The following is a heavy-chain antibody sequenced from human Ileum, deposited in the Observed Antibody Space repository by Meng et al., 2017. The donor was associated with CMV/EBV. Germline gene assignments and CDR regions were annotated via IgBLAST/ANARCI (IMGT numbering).Heavy chain of an antibody. CDR3: ARVPPGNYGLMDV. CDR1: GFTFNYYG. J-gene: IGHJ6*02. D-gene: IGHD4-17*01. Sequence: GGSLRLSCAASGFTFNYYGMHWVRQAPGKGLEWVAVIWYGGSNKCSADSVKGRFTIPRDNSKNTLYLQMNSLRAEDTAVYYCARVPPGNYGLMDVWGQGTTVTVSS. V-gene: IGHV3-33*01. CDR2: IWYGGSNK.